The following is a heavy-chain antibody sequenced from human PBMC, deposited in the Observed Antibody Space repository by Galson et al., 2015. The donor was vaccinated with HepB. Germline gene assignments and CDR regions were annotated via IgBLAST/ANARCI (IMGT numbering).Heavy chain of an antibody. CDR1: GYTFTSYG. V-gene: IGHV1-18*01. Sequence: SVKVSCKASGYTFTSYGISWVRQAPGQGLEWMGWISAYNGNTNYAQKLQGRVTMTTDTSTSTAYMELRSLRSDDTAVYYCARDPRYSLRYFDWSNNWFDPWGQGTLVTVSS. CDR2: ISAYNGNT. J-gene: IGHJ5*02. CDR3: ARDPRYSLRYFDWSNNWFDP. D-gene: IGHD3-9*01.